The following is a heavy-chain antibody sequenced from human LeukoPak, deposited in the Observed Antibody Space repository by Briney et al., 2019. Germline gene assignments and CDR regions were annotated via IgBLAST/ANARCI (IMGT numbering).Heavy chain of an antibody. D-gene: IGHD6-13*01. CDR2: IKQDGSEK. CDR1: GFTFSSYW. Sequence: PGGSLRLSCAASGFTFSSYWMSWVRQAPGKGLEWVANIKQDGSEKYYVDSVKGRFTISRDNAKNSLYLPMTSLRAEDTAVYYCARDLGAAAGMASFDYWGQGTLVTVSS. CDR3: ARDLGAAAGMASFDY. V-gene: IGHV3-7*01. J-gene: IGHJ4*02.